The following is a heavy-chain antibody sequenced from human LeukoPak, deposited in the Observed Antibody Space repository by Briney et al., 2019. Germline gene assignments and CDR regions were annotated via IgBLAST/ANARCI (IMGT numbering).Heavy chain of an antibody. J-gene: IGHJ6*03. D-gene: IGHD3-10*01. CDR2: INPNSGGT. V-gene: IGHV1-2*06. Sequence: ASVKVSCKASGYTFTGYYMHWVRQAPGQGLEWMGRINPNSGGTNYAQKFQGRVTMTRDTSISTAYMELSRLRSDDTAVYYCAARGGFGELLSTYYYYYYYIDVWGKGTTVTVSS. CDR1: GYTFTGYY. CDR3: AARGGFGELLSTYYYYYYYIDV.